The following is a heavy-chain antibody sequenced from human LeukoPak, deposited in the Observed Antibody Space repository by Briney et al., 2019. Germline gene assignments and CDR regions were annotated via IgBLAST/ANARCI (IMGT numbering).Heavy chain of an antibody. CDR1: GGSINNYC. D-gene: IGHD3-3*01. Sequence: PSETLSLTCTVSGGSINNYCWSWVRQAPGEGLEWIGYIYNSGTTDYNPSLRGRVTMSLDTSKNQLSMDLKFLTAADTAIYYCATSYDAKTAPYDLWGQGTLVTVSS. V-gene: IGHV4-4*09. CDR2: IYNSGTT. CDR3: ATSYDAKTAPYDL. J-gene: IGHJ5*02.